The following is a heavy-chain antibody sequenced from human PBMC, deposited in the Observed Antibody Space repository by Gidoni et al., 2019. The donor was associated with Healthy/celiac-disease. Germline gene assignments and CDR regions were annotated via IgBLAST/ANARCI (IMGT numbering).Heavy chain of an antibody. Sequence: QVQLVQSGAEVKQPESSVKVSCKSSGGTFSRYAISWVRQAPGPGLAWMGGIIAIFGTANYAQKFQGRVTITADESTSTAYMELSSLRSEDTAVYYCAEGRITMVRGVRKGYYFDYWGQGTLVTVSS. CDR2: IIAIFGTA. CDR1: GGTFSRYA. CDR3: AEGRITMVRGVRKGYYFDY. D-gene: IGHD3-10*01. J-gene: IGHJ4*02. V-gene: IGHV1-69*01.